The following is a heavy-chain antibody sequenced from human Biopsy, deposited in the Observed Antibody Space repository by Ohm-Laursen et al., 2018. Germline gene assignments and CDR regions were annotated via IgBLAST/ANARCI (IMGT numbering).Heavy chain of an antibody. J-gene: IGHJ4*02. CDR1: GGTFSTTA. Sequence: ASVKVSCKASGGTFSTTAISWVRQAPGQGLEWMGGITPIFDTANYAQKFQGRVTITEDRSASTDYMELSSLTSDDTDVYDLAGGRTLGDCNDSSCYSWDNWGQGTLVTVSS. D-gene: IGHD2-15*01. CDR3: AGGRTLGDCNDSSCYSWDN. V-gene: IGHV1-69*06. CDR2: ITPIFDTA.